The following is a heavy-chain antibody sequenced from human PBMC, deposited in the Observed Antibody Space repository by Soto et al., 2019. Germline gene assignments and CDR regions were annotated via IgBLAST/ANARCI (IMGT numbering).Heavy chain of an antibody. D-gene: IGHD2-8*01. CDR2: IYWNDDK. V-gene: IGHV2-5*01. J-gene: IGHJ4*02. Sequence: QITLKESGPTLVEPTQTLTLTCTYSGFSLRTTGVGVGWIRQPPGKALEWLGIIYWNDDKRYSPSLKNRFTLTSDSSKTQVVLTITTMDPVDTPTYYCAHPWVLPFDYWGQGTLVIVSS. CDR3: AHPWVLPFDY. CDR1: GFSLRTTGVG.